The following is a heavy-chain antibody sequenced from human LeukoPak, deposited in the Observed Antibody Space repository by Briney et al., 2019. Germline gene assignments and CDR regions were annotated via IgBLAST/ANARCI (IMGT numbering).Heavy chain of an antibody. CDR2: ITSSSSYI. V-gene: IGHV3-21*01. CDR1: GFTFSSYT. CDR3: ARGPSGYHNT. J-gene: IGHJ4*02. D-gene: IGHD5-12*01. Sequence: PGGSLRLSCAASGFTFSSYTMNWVRQAPGKGLEWVSSITSSSSYIYYADSVKGRFTISRDNSKNTLYLQMNSLRAEDTAVYYCARGPSGYHNTGGQGTLVTVSS.